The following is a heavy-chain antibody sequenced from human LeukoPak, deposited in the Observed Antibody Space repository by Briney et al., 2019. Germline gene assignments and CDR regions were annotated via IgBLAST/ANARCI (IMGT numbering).Heavy chain of an antibody. CDR1: GYTFTSYY. Sequence: ASVKVSCKASGYTFTSYYMHWVRQAPGQGLEGMGIINPSGGSTSYAQKFQGRVTMTRDTSISTAYMEVSRLRADDTAVYYCAREGRRWYGNFDYWGPGTLVTVSS. J-gene: IGHJ4*02. D-gene: IGHD6-13*01. V-gene: IGHV1-46*01. CDR3: AREGRRWYGNFDY. CDR2: INPSGGST.